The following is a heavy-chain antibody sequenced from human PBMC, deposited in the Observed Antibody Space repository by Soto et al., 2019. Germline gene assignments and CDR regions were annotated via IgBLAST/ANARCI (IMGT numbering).Heavy chain of an antibody. CDR3: TTGVDVVVVAANQATDAFDI. Sequence: PGGSLRLSCAASGFTFSSYGMHWVRQAPGKGLEWVAVISYDGSNKYYADSVKGRFTISRDNSKNTLYLQMNSLRAEDTAVYYCTTGVDVVVVAANQATDAFDIWGQGTMVTVSS. CDR1: GFTFSSYG. CDR2: ISYDGSNK. J-gene: IGHJ3*02. D-gene: IGHD2-15*01. V-gene: IGHV3-30*03.